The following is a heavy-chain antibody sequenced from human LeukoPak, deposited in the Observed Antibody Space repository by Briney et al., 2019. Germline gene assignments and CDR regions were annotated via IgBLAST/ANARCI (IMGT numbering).Heavy chain of an antibody. D-gene: IGHD5-18*01. CDR3: ARDWGIQQWPPSYFDY. J-gene: IGHJ4*02. CDR2: IDPSGGST. Sequence: ASVKVSCKASGYTFTNYYMHWVRQAPGQGLEWMGVIDPSGGSTTYAQKFQGRVTMARDTSTSTVYMELTSLRSEDTAMYYCARDWGIQQWPPSYFDYWGQGTLVTVSS. V-gene: IGHV1-46*01. CDR1: GYTFTNYY.